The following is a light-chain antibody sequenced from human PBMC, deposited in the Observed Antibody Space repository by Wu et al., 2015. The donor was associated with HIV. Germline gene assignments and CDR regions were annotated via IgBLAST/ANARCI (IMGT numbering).Light chain of an antibody. Sequence: DIQMTQSPSTLSASVGDRVTITCRASQTISSWLAWYQQKPGKAPNLLIYKASNLESGVPSRFSGSGSGTEFTLTISGLQPDDFATYYCQKYNSASWTFGQGTKVEIK. CDR3: QKYNSASWT. V-gene: IGKV1-5*03. CDR1: QTISSW. CDR2: KAS. J-gene: IGKJ1*01.